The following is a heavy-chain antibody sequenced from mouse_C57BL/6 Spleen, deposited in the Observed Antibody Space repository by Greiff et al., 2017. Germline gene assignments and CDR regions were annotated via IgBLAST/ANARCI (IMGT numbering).Heavy chain of an antibody. CDR3: TRRRGYEDYFDY. D-gene: IGHD2-2*01. V-gene: IGHV1-5*01. Sequence: EVQLKQSGTVLARPGASVKMSCKTSGYTFTSYWMHWVKQRPGQGLEWIGAIYPGNSDTSYNQKFKGKANLTAVTSASTAYMELSSLTNEDSAVYYCTRRRGYEDYFDYWGQGTTLTVSS. CDR1: GYTFTSYW. CDR2: IYPGNSDT. J-gene: IGHJ2*01.